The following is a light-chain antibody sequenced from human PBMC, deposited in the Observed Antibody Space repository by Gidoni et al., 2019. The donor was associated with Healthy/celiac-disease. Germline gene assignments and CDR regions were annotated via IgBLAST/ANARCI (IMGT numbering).Light chain of an antibody. J-gene: IGLJ3*02. V-gene: IGLV2-23*02. CDR3: CSYAGSSTWV. CDR2: EVI. CDR1: SSDVGSYNL. Sequence: QSDLTQPASVSGSPGQSITISCTGTSSDVGSYNLVSWYQQHPGKAPKLMIYEVIKRPSVVSNRFSGSKSGNTASLTISGLQAEDEADYYCCSYAGSSTWVFGGGTKLTVL.